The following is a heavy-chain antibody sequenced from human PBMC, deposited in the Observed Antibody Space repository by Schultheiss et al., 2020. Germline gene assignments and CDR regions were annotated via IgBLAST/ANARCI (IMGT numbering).Heavy chain of an antibody. D-gene: IGHD5-24*01. V-gene: IGHV4-61*01. J-gene: IGHJ6*02. CDR3: ARGEVEMATINGPYYYYGMDV. CDR2: IYYSGST. Sequence: SETLSLTCTVSGGSVSSGSYYWSWIRQPPGKGLEWIGYIYYSGSTNYNPSLKSRVTISVDTSKNQFSLKLSSVTAADTAVYYCARGEVEMATINGPYYYYGMDVWGRGGTGTVAS. CDR1: GGSVSSGSYY.